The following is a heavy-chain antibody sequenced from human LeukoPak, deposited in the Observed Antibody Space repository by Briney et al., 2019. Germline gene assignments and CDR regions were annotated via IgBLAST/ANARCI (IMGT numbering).Heavy chain of an antibody. V-gene: IGHV4-39*07. CDR1: GGSISSGSYY. Sequence: SETLSLTCTVSGGSISSGSYYWSWIRQPAGKGLEWIGSIYYSGSTYYNPSLKSRVTISVDTSKNQFSLKLSSVTALDTAVYYCARIPPDEGWFDPWGQGTLVTVSS. J-gene: IGHJ5*02. CDR2: IYYSGST. D-gene: IGHD2-2*02. CDR3: ARIPPDEGWFDP.